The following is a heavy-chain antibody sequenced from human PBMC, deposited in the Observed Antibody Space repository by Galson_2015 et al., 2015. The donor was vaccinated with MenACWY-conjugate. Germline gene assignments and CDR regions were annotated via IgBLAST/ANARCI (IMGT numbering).Heavy chain of an antibody. J-gene: IGHJ4*02. CDR2: INAGNGNT. CDR1: GYTFTSYA. V-gene: IGHV1-3*01. CDR3: ARGVVVVIAEINEFDY. Sequence: SVKVSCKASGYTFTSYAMHWVRQAPGQRLEWMGWINAGNGNTKYSQKFQGRVTITRDTSASTAYMELSSLRSEDTAVYYCARGVVVVIAEINEFDYWGQGTLVTVSS. D-gene: IGHD2-21*01.